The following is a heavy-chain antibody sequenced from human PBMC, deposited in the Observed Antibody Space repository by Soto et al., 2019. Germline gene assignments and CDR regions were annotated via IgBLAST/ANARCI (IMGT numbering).Heavy chain of an antibody. J-gene: IGHJ5*02. Sequence: SETLSLTCTVSGGSISSSSYYWGWIRQPPGKGLEWIGSIYYSGSTYYNPSLKSRVTISVDTSKNQFSLKLSSVAAADTAVYYCARQYYYDSRRFDPWGQGTLVTVSS. V-gene: IGHV4-39*01. D-gene: IGHD3-22*01. CDR2: IYYSGST. CDR1: GGSISSSSYY. CDR3: ARQYYYDSRRFDP.